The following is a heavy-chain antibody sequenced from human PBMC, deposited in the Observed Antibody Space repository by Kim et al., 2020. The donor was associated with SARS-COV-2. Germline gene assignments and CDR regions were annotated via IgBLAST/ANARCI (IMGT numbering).Heavy chain of an antibody. CDR2: INHSGST. Sequence: SETLSLTCAVYGGSFSGYYWSWIRQPPGKGLEWIGEINHSGSTNYNPSLKSRVTISVDTSKNQFSLNLSSVTAADTAVYYCARGTRQLLVRGPYYYYMDVWGKGTTVTVSS. CDR3: ARGTRQLLVRGPYYYYMDV. J-gene: IGHJ6*03. CDR1: GGSFSGYY. D-gene: IGHD6-19*01. V-gene: IGHV4-34*01.